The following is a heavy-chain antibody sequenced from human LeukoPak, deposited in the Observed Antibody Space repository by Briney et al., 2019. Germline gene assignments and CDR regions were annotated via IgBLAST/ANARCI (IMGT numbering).Heavy chain of an antibody. CDR2: IYRSGTT. Sequence: TLSLTCTVSGGSISSGSISCYYWSWVRQPAGKAMDWDGRIYRSGTTNYNPSLKSPVTMSVDTSKNQFSLKLNSVTAADTAVYYCARGAPSDYWGQGTLVTVSS. CDR3: ARGAPSDY. CDR1: GGSISSGSISCYY. J-gene: IGHJ4*02. V-gene: IGHV4-61*02.